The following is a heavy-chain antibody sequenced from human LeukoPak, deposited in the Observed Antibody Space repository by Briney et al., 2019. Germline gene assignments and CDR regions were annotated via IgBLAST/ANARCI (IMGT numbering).Heavy chain of an antibody. V-gene: IGHV4-4*09. CDR1: GGSISSYY. Sequence: SETLSLTCTVSGGSISSYYWSWIRQLPGKGLEWIGYIYTSGSTNYNPSLKSRVTISVDTSKNQFSLKLSSVTAADTAVYYCATVTTSYFDYWGQGTMVTVSS. CDR3: ATVTTSYFDY. CDR2: IYTSGST. D-gene: IGHD4-11*01. J-gene: IGHJ4*02.